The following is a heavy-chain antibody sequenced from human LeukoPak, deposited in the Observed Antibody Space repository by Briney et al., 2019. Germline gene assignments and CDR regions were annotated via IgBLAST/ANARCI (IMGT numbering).Heavy chain of an antibody. J-gene: IGHJ4*02. V-gene: IGHV3-23*01. D-gene: IGHD6-13*01. Sequence: GGALRLSCAASGFTFSSFSMAWVRQAPGKGPEWVSTISRSGDATYYADSVKGRFTISRDNSWNTLCLQMSSLRVDDTALYYCARGSLGSWFFFDYWGQGTLVTASS. CDR1: GFTFSSFS. CDR3: ARGSLGSWFFFDY. CDR2: ISRSGDAT.